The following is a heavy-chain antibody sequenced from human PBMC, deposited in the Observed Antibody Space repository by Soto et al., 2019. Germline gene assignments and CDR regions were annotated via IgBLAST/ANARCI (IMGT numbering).Heavy chain of an antibody. Sequence: EVQLVESGGGLVQPGRSLRLSCAASGFTFDDYAMHWVRQAPGKGLEWVSGISWNSGSIGYVDSVKGRFTISRDNAKNSLYLQMNSLRAEDTALYYCAKDIYASDTSLPDYWGQGTLVTVSS. CDR3: AKDIYASDTSLPDY. V-gene: IGHV3-9*01. J-gene: IGHJ4*02. CDR1: GFTFDDYA. CDR2: ISWNSGSI. D-gene: IGHD2-2*01.